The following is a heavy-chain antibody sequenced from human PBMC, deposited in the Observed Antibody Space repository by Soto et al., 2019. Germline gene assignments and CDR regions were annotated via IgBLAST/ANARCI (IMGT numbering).Heavy chain of an antibody. Sequence: EVQLVESGGGLVQPGGSLRLSCAASGFTLSNYWMHWARQAPGKGLVWVSRISSDGSSTNYADSVKGRFTISRDIAKNTLHLQMNSLRAEDTAVYYCARVPYCSSSSCYRYFDSWGQGTLVTVSS. CDR3: ARVPYCSSSSCYRYFDS. V-gene: IGHV3-74*01. CDR1: GFTLSNYW. J-gene: IGHJ4*02. CDR2: ISSDGSST. D-gene: IGHD2-2*01.